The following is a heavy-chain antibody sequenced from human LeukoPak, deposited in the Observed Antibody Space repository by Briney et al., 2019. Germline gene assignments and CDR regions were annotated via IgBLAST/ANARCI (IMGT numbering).Heavy chain of an antibody. CDR2: IVPIFGRA. Sequence: SVKVSCKASGGASGGTFNTYVSNWLRQAPGQGLEWVGGIVPIFGRANYAQKFQGRVTIIADKSTSTAYMELSSLRSEDTAVYYCARDRVGVRYYDILTGPYYYGMDVWGQGTTVTVSS. D-gene: IGHD3-9*01. J-gene: IGHJ6*02. CDR1: GGTFNTYV. CDR3: ARDRVGVRYYDILTGPYYYGMDV. V-gene: IGHV1-69*06.